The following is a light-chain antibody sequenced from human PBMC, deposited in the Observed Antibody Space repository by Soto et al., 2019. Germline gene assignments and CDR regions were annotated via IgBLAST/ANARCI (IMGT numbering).Light chain of an antibody. J-gene: IGLJ1*01. CDR3: GRSEDTVYV. CDR1: HSNIGRNP. V-gene: IGLV1-44*01. CDR2: TNS. Sequence: QSVLTQPPSVSGTPGQRVTISCSGGHSNIGRNPVRWYQEFPGTAPKLLISTNSRRPSWVPDRFSGSKSGTSASLAISGLRSEDEAVYYCGRSEDTVYVFGSGTKLTVL.